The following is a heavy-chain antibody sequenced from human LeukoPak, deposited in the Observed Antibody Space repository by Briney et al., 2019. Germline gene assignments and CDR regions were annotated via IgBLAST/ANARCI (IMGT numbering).Heavy chain of an antibody. J-gene: IGHJ4*02. D-gene: IGHD3-22*01. Sequence: SETLSLTCAVYGGSFSGYYWSWIRQPPGKGLEWIGEINHSGSTNYNPSLKSRVTISVDTSKNQFSLKLSFVTAADTAVYYCVRVGYYDSSGYHTWGQGTLVTVSS. V-gene: IGHV4-34*01. CDR2: INHSGST. CDR1: GGSFSGYY. CDR3: VRVGYYDSSGYHT.